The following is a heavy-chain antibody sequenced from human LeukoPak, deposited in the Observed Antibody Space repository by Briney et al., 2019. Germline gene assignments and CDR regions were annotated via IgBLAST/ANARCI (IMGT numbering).Heavy chain of an antibody. CDR1: GFTVSSNY. J-gene: IGHJ4*02. Sequence: GGSLRLSCAASGFTVSSNYMSWVRQAPGKGLEWVSVIYSGGSTYYADSVKGRFTISRDNSKNTLYLQMNSLRAEDTAVYYCARDIHSGSYYGLVDYWGQGTLVTVSS. D-gene: IGHD1-26*01. CDR3: ARDIHSGSYYGLVDY. CDR2: IYSGGST. V-gene: IGHV3-53*01.